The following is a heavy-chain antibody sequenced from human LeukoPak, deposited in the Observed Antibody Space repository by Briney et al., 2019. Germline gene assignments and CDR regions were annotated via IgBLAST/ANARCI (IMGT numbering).Heavy chain of an antibody. V-gene: IGHV4-30-2*02. J-gene: IGHJ2*01. Sequence: PSETLSLTCVVSGASISSGGYSWSWIRQPPGKGLEWIGCIYHTGGTQYNPSLKSRVTISVDTSKNQFSLKLSSVTAADTAVYYWARTGRGSSSSRYFDLWGRGPLVTVSS. D-gene: IGHD6-6*01. CDR3: ARTGRGSSSSRYFDL. CDR2: IYHTGGT. CDR1: GASISSGGYS.